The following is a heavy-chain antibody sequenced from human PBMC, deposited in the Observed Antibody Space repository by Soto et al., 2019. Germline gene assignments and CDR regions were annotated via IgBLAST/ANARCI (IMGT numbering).Heavy chain of an antibody. D-gene: IGHD6-13*01. CDR2: ISYDGSNK. CDR3: AKDPEGGSSWQYFDY. J-gene: IGHJ4*02. Sequence: QVQLVESGGGVVQPGRSLRLSCAASGFTFSSYGMHWVRQAPGKGLAWVAVISYDGSNKYYADSVKGRFTISRDNSKNTLYLQMNSMRAEDTAVYYCAKDPEGGSSWQYFDYWGQGTLVTVSS. V-gene: IGHV3-30*18. CDR1: GFTFSSYG.